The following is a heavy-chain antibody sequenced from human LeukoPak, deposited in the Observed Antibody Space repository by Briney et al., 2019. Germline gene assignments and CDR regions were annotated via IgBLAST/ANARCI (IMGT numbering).Heavy chain of an antibody. D-gene: IGHD3-22*01. CDR2: ISGSGGST. CDR1: GFTFSSYA. CDR3: TKDLAVVVHLGYFDY. V-gene: IGHV3-23*01. J-gene: IGHJ4*02. Sequence: GGSLRLSCAASGFTFSSYAMNWVRQAPGKGLEWVSAISGSGGSTNYADSVKGRFTISRDNSKNTLYLQMNSLRAEDTAVYCCTKDLAVVVHLGYFDYWGQGTLVTVSS.